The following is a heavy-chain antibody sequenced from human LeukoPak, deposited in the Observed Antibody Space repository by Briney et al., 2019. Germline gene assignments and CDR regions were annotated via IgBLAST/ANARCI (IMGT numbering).Heavy chain of an antibody. CDR1: GGSFSGYY. Sequence: SETLSLTCAVYGGSFSGYYWSWIRQPPGKGLEWIGEINHSGSTNYNPSLKSRVTISVDTSKNQFSLKLSSVTAADTAVYYCARDIAAQEGWFDPWGQGTLVTVSS. V-gene: IGHV4-34*01. D-gene: IGHD6-13*01. CDR2: INHSGST. J-gene: IGHJ5*02. CDR3: ARDIAAQEGWFDP.